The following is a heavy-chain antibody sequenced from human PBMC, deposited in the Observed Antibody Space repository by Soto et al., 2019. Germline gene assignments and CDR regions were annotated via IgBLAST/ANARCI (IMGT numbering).Heavy chain of an antibody. V-gene: IGHV3-33*01. CDR1: GFTFSSYG. CDR3: ARDWPLECCGDCYTFDY. Sequence: QVQLVEPGGGVVQPGRSLRLSCAASGFTFSSYGMHWVRQAPGKGLEWVAVIWYDGSNKYYADSVKGRFTISRDNSKNTLYLQMNRLRAEDTAVYYCARDWPLECCGDCYTFDYWGQGTLVTVSS. D-gene: IGHD2-21*02. J-gene: IGHJ4*02. CDR2: IWYDGSNK.